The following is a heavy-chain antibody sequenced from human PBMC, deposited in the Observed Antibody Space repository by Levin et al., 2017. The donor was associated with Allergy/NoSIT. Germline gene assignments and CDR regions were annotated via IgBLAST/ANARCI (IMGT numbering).Heavy chain of an antibody. CDR1: GFTFSSYA. Sequence: TGGSLRLSCAASGFTFSSYAMHWVRQAPGKGLEWVAVISYDGSNKYYADSVKGRFTISRDNSKNTLYLQMNSLRAEDTAVYYCARDRGSGWPKYGMDVWGQGTTVTVSS. D-gene: IGHD6-19*01. CDR2: ISYDGSNK. J-gene: IGHJ6*02. V-gene: IGHV3-30-3*01. CDR3: ARDRGSGWPKYGMDV.